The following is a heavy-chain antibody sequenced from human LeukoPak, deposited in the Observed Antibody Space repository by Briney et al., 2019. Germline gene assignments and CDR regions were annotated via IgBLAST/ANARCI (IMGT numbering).Heavy chain of an antibody. CDR1: GFTFSSYW. Sequence: GGSLRLPCAASGFTFSSYWMSWVRQAPGKGLEWVANIKQDGNEKYYVDSVKGRFTISRDNAKNSLYLQMNSLRAEDTAMYYCASEDSSAYYSFHCWGQGTLVTVSS. D-gene: IGHD3-22*01. CDR2: IKQDGNEK. V-gene: IGHV3-7*01. CDR3: ASEDSSAYYSFHC. J-gene: IGHJ4*02.